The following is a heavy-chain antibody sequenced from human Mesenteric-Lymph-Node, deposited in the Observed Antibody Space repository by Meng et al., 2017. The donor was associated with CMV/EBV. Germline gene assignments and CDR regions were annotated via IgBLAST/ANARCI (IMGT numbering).Heavy chain of an antibody. Sequence: TFSAHYLRCVLQTPGMGLDCVIRTRNNDHSYLSAYASSVRGRFRISSDDSSNSVSLHMSSLKTEDTAVYYCVRDQGAVAGHWFFDLWGRGTLVTVSS. CDR3: VRDQGAVAGHWFFDL. CDR2: TRNNDHSYLS. V-gene: IGHV3-72*01. D-gene: IGHD6-19*01. CDR1: TFSAHY. J-gene: IGHJ2*01.